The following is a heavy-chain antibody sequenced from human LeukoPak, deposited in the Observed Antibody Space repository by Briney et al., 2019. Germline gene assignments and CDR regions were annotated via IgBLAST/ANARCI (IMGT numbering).Heavy chain of an antibody. Sequence: PSETLSLTCAVYGGSFSGYYWSWIRQPPGKGLEWIGEINHSGSTNYNPSLKSRVTISVDTSKNRFSLKLSSVTAADTAVYYCARSPRSVTQNWFDPWGQGTLVTVSS. CDR3: ARSPRSVTQNWFDP. CDR1: GGSFSGYY. D-gene: IGHD2-21*02. V-gene: IGHV4-34*01. J-gene: IGHJ5*02. CDR2: INHSGST.